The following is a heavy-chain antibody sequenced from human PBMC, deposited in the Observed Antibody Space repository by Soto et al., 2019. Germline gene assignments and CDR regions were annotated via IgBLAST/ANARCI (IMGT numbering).Heavy chain of an antibody. V-gene: IGHV3-33*01. CDR2: IWYDGSNK. CDR1: GFTFSSYG. D-gene: IGHD2-21*02. Sequence: QVQLVESGGGVVQPGRSLRLSCAASGFTFSSYGMHWVRQAPGKGLEWVAVIWYDGSNKYYADSVKGRFTISRDNSKNTLYLQMNSLRAEDTAVYYCARGWVTAAPNYFDYWGHGTLVTVSS. J-gene: IGHJ4*01. CDR3: ARGWVTAAPNYFDY.